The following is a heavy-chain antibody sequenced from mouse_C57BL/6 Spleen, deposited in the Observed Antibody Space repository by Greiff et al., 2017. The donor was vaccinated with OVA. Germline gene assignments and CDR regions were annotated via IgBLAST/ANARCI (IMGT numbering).Heavy chain of an antibody. CDR3: TRGYGSSPFAY. D-gene: IGHD1-1*01. CDR1: GFNIKDDY. J-gene: IGHJ3*01. CDR2: IDPENGDT. Sequence: VQLQQSGAELVRPGASVKLSCTASGFNIKDDYMHWVKQRPEPGLEWIGWIDPENGDTEYASKFQGKAPITADTSSNTAYLQLSSLTSEDTAVYYCTRGYGSSPFAYWGQGTLVTVSA. V-gene: IGHV14-4*01.